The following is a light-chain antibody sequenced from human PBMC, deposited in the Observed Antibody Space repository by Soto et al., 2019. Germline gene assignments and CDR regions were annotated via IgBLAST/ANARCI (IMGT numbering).Light chain of an antibody. V-gene: IGKV3-15*01. CDR2: GAS. CDR3: QQYNNFLVT. J-gene: IGKJ1*01. CDR1: QSVSSN. Sequence: TLSCRASQSVSSNLAWYQQKPGQAPRLLIYGASSRATGIPARFSGSGSGTEFTLTISSLQSEDFAVYYCQQYNNFLVTFGQGLKVDIK.